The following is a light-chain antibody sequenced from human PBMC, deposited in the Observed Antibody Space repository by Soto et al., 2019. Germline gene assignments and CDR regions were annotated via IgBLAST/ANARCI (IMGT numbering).Light chain of an antibody. CDR2: DAS. V-gene: IGKV3-20*01. CDR3: QQYGTSTPT. Sequence: IVLTRPPATRSLSPGERATLSWRASQSVGRYLAWYQQKPGQAPRLLIYDASSRATGIPDRFSGSGSGTDGTLTISRLETEDGAVFYCQQYGTSTPTFGQGTKVDIK. CDR1: QSVGRY. J-gene: IGKJ1*01.